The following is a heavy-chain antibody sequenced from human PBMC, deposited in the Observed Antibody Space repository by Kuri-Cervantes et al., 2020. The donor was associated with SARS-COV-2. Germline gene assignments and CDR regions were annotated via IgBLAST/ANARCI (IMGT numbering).Heavy chain of an antibody. CDR3: AGSIAARPIYFQH. D-gene: IGHD6-6*01. CDR1: GFTFSSYG. J-gene: IGHJ1*01. CDR2: ISGSGGST. V-gene: IGHV3-23*01. Sequence: GESLKISCAASGFTFSSYGMHWVRQAPGKGLEWVSAISGSGGSTYYADSVKGRFTISRDNSKNTLYLQMNSLRAEDTAVYYCAGSIAARPIYFQHWGQGTLVTVSS.